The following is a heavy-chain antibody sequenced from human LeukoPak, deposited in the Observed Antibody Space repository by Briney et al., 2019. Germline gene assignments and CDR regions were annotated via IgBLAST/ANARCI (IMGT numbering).Heavy chain of an antibody. J-gene: IGHJ4*02. CDR3: AREIPPDYGGNCVGGDY. CDR1: GYTFTGYY. Sequence: ASVKVSCKASGYTFTGYYMHWVRQAPGQGLEWMGWINPNSGGTNYAQKFQGRVTMTRDTSISTAYMGLSRLRSDDTAVYYCAREIPPDYGGNCVGGDYWGQGTLVTVSS. CDR2: INPNSGGT. V-gene: IGHV1-2*02. D-gene: IGHD4-23*01.